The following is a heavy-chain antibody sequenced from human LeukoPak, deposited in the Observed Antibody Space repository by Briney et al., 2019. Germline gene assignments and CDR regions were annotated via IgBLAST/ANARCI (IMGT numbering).Heavy chain of an antibody. D-gene: IGHD2-2*01. J-gene: IGHJ6*02. CDR3: ARGTVVASYGMDV. CDR2: IYHSGST. Sequence: PSETLSLTCAVSGGSISSGGYSWSWIRQPPGKGLERIGYIYHSGSTYYNPSLKSRVTISVDRSKNQFSLKLSSVTAADTAVYYCARGTVVASYGMDVWGQGTTVTVSS. CDR1: GGSISSGGYS. V-gene: IGHV4-30-2*01.